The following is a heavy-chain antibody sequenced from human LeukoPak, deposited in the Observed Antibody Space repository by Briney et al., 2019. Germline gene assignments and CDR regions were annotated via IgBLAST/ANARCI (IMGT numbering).Heavy chain of an antibody. CDR2: ISGSGGST. V-gene: IGHV3-23*01. D-gene: IGHD3-3*01. CDR1: GFTFSSYA. J-gene: IGHJ4*02. CDR3: ARVKANDFWSGSGLDY. Sequence: GGSLRLSCAASGFTFSSYAMSWVRQAPGKGLEWVSAISGSGGSTYYADSVKGRFTISRDNSKNTLYLQMNSLRAEDTAVYYCARVKANDFWSGSGLDYWGQGTLVTVSS.